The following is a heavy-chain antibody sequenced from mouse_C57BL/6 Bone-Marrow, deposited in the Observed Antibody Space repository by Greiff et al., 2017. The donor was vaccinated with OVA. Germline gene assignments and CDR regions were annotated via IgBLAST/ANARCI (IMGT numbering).Heavy chain of an antibody. Sequence: VQLQQSGTVLARPGASVKMSCKTSGYSFTSYWMHWVKQRPGQGLEWIGAIYPGNSDTSYNQTFKGKAKLTAVTSASTAYMELSSLTNEDSAVYYGTINPLMTTVVEGTLFDYWGQGTTLTVSS. D-gene: IGHD1-1*01. CDR1: GYSFTSYW. CDR3: TINPLMTTVVEGTLFDY. V-gene: IGHV1-5*01. CDR2: IYPGNSDT. J-gene: IGHJ2*01.